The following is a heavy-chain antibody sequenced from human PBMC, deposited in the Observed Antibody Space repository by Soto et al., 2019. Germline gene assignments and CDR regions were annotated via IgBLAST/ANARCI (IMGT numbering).Heavy chain of an antibody. D-gene: IGHD1-26*01. V-gene: IGHV5-51*01. CDR1: AYTFTTYW. Sequence: PGESLKISCKAAAYTFTTYWIDWVRQKPGKGLEWMGTIYPGDSDTRYSPSFQGQVTISVDKSTNTAHLQWRSLKASDTAMYYCARAQFQGGSFYALDVWGQGTTVTVSS. J-gene: IGHJ6*02. CDR3: ARAQFQGGSFYALDV. CDR2: IYPGDSDT.